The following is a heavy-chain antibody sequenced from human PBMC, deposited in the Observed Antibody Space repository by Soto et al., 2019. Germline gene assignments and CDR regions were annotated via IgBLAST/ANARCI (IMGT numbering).Heavy chain of an antibody. Sequence: EVQLVESGGGLVQPGGSLKLSCAASGFTFSGSAMHWVRQASGKGLEWVGRIRSKANTYATAYAMSVKGRFTICRDDSRNTAYLQMNSLKTEDTAVYYCARGFYDFWSGHPKRLDYWGQGTVVTVSS. CDR2: IRSKANTYAT. CDR3: ARGFYDFWSGHPKRLDY. V-gene: IGHV3-73*02. J-gene: IGHJ4*02. CDR1: GFTFSGSA. D-gene: IGHD3-3*01.